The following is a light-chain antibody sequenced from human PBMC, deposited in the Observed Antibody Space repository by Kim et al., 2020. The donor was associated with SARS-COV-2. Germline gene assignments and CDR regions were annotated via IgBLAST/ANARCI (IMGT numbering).Light chain of an antibody. J-gene: IGLJ3*02. CDR2: EVR. CDR3: CSYAGTWV. CDR1: SIDVESYNF. V-gene: IGLV2-23*02. Sequence: PGQSITISCTGTSIDVESYNFVSWYQQHPGKAPQLMIYEVRKRPSGVSNRVSGSKSGNTASLTISGRQAEDEADYYCCSYAGTWVFGGGTQLTVL.